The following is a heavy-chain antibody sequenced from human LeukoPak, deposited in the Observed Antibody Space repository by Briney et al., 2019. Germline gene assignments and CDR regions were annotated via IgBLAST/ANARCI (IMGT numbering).Heavy chain of an antibody. CDR3: ARDLSGDIVVVPAAMCLDY. V-gene: IGHV3-30-3*01. Sequence: GGSLRLSCAASGFTFSSYAMHWVRQAPGKGLEWVAVISYDGSYKYYADSVKGRFTISRDNSKNTLYLQMNSLRAEDTAVYYCARDLSGDIVVVPAAMCLDYWGQGTLVTVSS. CDR1: GFTFSSYA. CDR2: ISYDGSYK. J-gene: IGHJ4*02. D-gene: IGHD2-2*01.